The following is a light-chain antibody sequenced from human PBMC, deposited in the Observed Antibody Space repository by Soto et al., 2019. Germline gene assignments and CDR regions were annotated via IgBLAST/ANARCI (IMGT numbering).Light chain of an antibody. V-gene: IGLV1-44*01. CDR2: TNN. J-gene: IGLJ1*01. Sequence: QSVLTQPPAASGTPGQRVIISCSGSSSNIGSNTVNWYQQLPGTAPKLLIYTNNQRPSGVPDRFSGSKSGTSASLAISGLQSEDEADYYCAAWDDSLSGYVFGTGTKLTVL. CDR3: AAWDDSLSGYV. CDR1: SSNIGSNT.